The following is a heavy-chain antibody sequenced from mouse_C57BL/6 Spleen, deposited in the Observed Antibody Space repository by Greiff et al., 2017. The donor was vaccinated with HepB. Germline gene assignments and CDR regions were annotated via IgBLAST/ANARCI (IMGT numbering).Heavy chain of an antibody. V-gene: IGHV1-9*01. CDR1: GYTFTGYW. CDR2: ILPGSGST. Sequence: QVQLQQSGAELMKPGASVKLSCKATGYTFTGYWIEWVKQRPGHGLEWIGEILPGSGSTNYNEKFKGKATFTADTSSTTAYMQLSSLTTEDSAIYYCSRRGNYYGNQVFAYWGQGTLVTVSS. D-gene: IGHD2-1*01. CDR3: SRRGNYYGNQVFAY. J-gene: IGHJ3*01.